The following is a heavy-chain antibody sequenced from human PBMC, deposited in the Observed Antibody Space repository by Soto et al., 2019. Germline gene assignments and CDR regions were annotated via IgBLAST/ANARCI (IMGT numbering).Heavy chain of an antibody. CDR1: GYTFTSYY. Sequence: ASVKVSCKASGYTFTSYYMHWVRQAPGQGLEWMGIINPSGGSTSYAQKFQGRVTTTRDTSTSTVYMELSSLRSEDTAVYYCARAPTVTTEFDYWGQGTLVTVSS. D-gene: IGHD4-17*01. CDR2: INPSGGST. CDR3: ARAPTVTTEFDY. J-gene: IGHJ4*02. V-gene: IGHV1-46*01.